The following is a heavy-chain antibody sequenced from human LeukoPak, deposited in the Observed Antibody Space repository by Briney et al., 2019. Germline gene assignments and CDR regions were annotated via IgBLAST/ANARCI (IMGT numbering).Heavy chain of an antibody. J-gene: IGHJ6*03. CDR3: ASGSGSYRTPYYYMDV. Sequence: GGSLRLSCAASGFTVSSNYMSWVRQAPGKGLEWVSVIYSGGSTYYADSVKGRFTISRDNSKNTLYLQMSTLRAEDTAVYYCASGSGSYRTPYYYMDVWGTGTTVTVSS. D-gene: IGHD3-10*01. CDR2: IYSGGST. V-gene: IGHV3-53*01. CDR1: GFTVSSNY.